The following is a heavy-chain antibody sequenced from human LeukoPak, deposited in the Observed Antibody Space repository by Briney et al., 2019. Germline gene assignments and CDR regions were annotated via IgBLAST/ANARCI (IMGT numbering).Heavy chain of an antibody. V-gene: IGHV5-51*01. D-gene: IGHD6-6*01. Sequence: GESLKISCKGSGYSFISYWIGWVRQMPGKGLEWMGIIYPGDSDTRYSPSFQGQVTISADKSISTAYLQWSSLKASDTAMYYYARFTTYSSSPAPFDYWGQGTLVTVSS. CDR1: GYSFISYW. CDR2: IYPGDSDT. J-gene: IGHJ4*02. CDR3: ARFTTYSSSPAPFDY.